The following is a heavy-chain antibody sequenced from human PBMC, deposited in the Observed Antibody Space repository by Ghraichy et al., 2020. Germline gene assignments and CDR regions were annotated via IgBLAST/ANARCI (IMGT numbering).Heavy chain of an antibody. CDR2: IKQDGTEK. CDR1: GFTFSSYW. Sequence: GSLRLSCAASGFTFSSYWLTWVRQAPGKGLEWVANIKQDGTEKYYVDSVKGRFTISRDNAKNSLYLQMNSLRAEDAAVYYCARDRPLDYWGQGTRVTVSS. D-gene: IGHD6-6*01. CDR3: ARDRPLDY. J-gene: IGHJ4*02. V-gene: IGHV3-7*01.